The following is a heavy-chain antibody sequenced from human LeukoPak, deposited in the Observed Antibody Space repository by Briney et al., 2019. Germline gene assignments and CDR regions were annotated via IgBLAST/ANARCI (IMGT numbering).Heavy chain of an antibody. V-gene: IGHV4-4*07. CDR3: ARDGFPHYYYSSGYYYDFPTFAFDI. Sequence: PSETLSLTCTVSGGSISSYYWSWIRQPAGKGLEWIGRIYASGSTNYNPSLKSRVTISVDTSNNQFSLKLSSFAAPDTAVYYCARDGFPHYYYSSGYYYDFPTFAFDIWGQGTMVTVSS. CDR1: GGSISSYY. J-gene: IGHJ3*02. CDR2: IYASGST. D-gene: IGHD3-22*01.